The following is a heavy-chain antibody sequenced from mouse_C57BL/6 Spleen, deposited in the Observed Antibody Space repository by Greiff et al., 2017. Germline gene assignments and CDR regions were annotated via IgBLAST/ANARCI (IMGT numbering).Heavy chain of an antibody. Sequence: QVQLQQPGAELVRPGSSVKLSCKASGYTFTSYWMDWVKQRPGQGLEWIGNIYPSDSETHYNQKFKDKATLTVDKSSSTAYMQLSSLSSWDTAVDYCAQLAFAYWGQGTLVTVSA. D-gene: IGHD4-1*02. CDR1: GYTFTSYW. J-gene: IGHJ3*01. CDR2: IYPSDSET. V-gene: IGHV1-61*01. CDR3: AQLAFAY.